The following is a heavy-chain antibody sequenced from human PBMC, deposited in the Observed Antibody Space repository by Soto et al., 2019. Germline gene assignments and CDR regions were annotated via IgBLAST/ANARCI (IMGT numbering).Heavy chain of an antibody. CDR2: ISSTSSYI. V-gene: IGHV3-21*01. J-gene: IGHJ4*02. Sequence: GGTLRLSCAASGFTFSSYSVNWVRQAPGKGLEWVSSISSTSSYIYYADSVRGRFTISRDNAKNSLYLQLNSLRAEDTAVYYCARDPSYFDFWGQGTLVTVSS. CDR3: ARDPSYFDF. CDR1: GFTFSSYS.